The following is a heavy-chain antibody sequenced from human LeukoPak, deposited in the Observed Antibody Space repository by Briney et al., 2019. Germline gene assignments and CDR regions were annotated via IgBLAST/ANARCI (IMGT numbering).Heavy chain of an antibody. J-gene: IGHJ6*03. D-gene: IGHD1-26*01. CDR2: ISGSGGST. Sequence: GGSLRLSCAASGFTFDTYAMTWVRQAPGKGLEWVSAISGSGGSTSYADSVKGRFTISRDNSKNTLYLQMNSLRAENTAVYYCAKEERYNYYMDVWGKGTTVTVSS. CDR1: GFTFDTYA. CDR3: AKEERYNYYMDV. V-gene: IGHV3-23*01.